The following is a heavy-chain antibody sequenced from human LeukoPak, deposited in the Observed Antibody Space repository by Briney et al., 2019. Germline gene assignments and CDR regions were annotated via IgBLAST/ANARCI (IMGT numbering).Heavy chain of an antibody. J-gene: IGHJ4*02. CDR1: GFTFSAYG. V-gene: IGHV3-33*05. CDR2: ISYDGSNK. Sequence: GGSLRLSYAASGFTFSAYGMHWVRQAPGKGLEWVAGISYDGSNKYYADSVKGRFTISRDNSKNSLYLQMNSLRAEDTAVYYCARDRNYYDSSGYHRVDYWGQGTLVTVSS. CDR3: ARDRNYYDSSGYHRVDY. D-gene: IGHD3-22*01.